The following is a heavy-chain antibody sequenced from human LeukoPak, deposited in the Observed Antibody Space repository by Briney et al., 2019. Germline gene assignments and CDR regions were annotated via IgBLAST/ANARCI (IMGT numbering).Heavy chain of an antibody. J-gene: IGHJ4*02. Sequence: SETLSLTCAVYGGSFSGYYWSWIRQPPGKGLEWIGEINHSGSTNYNPSLKSRVTISVDTSKNQFSLKLSSVTAADTAVYYCARKDWNDDHFDYWGQGTLVTVSS. V-gene: IGHV4-34*01. D-gene: IGHD1-1*01. CDR2: INHSGST. CDR3: ARKDWNDDHFDY. CDR1: GGSFSGYY.